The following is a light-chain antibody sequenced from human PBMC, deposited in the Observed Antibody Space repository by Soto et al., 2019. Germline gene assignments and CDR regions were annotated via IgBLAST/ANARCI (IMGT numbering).Light chain of an antibody. CDR2: DVS. Sequence: QSALTQPASVSGSPGQSITISCTGTSTDVGGYNYVSWYQQHPGKAPKLLISDVSNRPSGVSFRFSGSKSGNTASLTISGRQAEDEADYYCKSYSGGPTLYLFGTGNKVTVL. CDR1: STDVGGYNY. V-gene: IGLV2-14*01. J-gene: IGLJ1*01. CDR3: KSYSGGPTLYL.